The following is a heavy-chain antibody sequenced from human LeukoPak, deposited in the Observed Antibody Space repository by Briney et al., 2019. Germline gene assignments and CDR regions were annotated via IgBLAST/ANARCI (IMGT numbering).Heavy chain of an antibody. V-gene: IGHV4-39*01. CDR2: IYYSGST. D-gene: IGHD3-9*01. CDR1: GGPISSSSYY. CDR3: ASRITIFERGPAAPFDP. J-gene: IGHJ5*02. Sequence: TSETLSLTCTVSGGPISSSSYYGCWIRQPPGKGVEWHWSIYYSGSTYYNPSLKSRVTISVDTSKNQFSLKLSYVTAADTAVYYCASRITIFERGPAAPFDPWGQGTLVTVSS.